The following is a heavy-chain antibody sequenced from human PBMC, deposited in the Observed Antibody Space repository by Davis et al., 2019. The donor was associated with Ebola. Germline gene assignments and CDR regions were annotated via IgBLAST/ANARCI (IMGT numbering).Heavy chain of an antibody. D-gene: IGHD1-1*01. CDR1: GYTFTSYD. Sequence: ASVKVSCKASGYTFTSYDINWVRQATGQGLEWMGIINPSGDTPRYAHNFQGRVTMTRDTSTSTVYMELTTLRSEDTAMYYCASPAGTTEHWFDYWGQGTQVTVSS. V-gene: IGHV1-46*01. CDR3: ASPAGTTEHWFDY. CDR2: INPSGDTP. J-gene: IGHJ4*02.